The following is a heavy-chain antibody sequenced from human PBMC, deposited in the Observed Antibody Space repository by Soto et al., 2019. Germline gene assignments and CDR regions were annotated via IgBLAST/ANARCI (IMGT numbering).Heavy chain of an antibody. D-gene: IGHD6-13*01. J-gene: IGHJ5*02. CDR2: IYTSGST. V-gene: IGHV4-4*07. CDR3: ARERSSSWWIDP. Sequence: PSETLSLTCTVSGGSISNYYWTWIRQPAGKGLEWIGRIYTSGSTNYNPSLKSRVTMSVDTSKNQFSLKLSSVTAADTAVYYCARERSSSWWIDPWGQGTLVTVSS. CDR1: GGSISNYY.